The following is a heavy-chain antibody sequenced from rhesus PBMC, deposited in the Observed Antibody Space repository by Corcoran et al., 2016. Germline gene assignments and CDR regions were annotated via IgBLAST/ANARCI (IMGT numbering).Heavy chain of an antibody. CDR1: GAPLSRNW. CDR3: ARRLATVTLSYFDY. Sequence: QVQLQKSGPGLGKPSANLSLTCAVSGAPLSRNWGSWFTQFPGRGLQWIGYIYGGSGSTSYNPSLKSRVTISTDTSKNQFSLKLSSVTAADTAVYYCARRLATVTLSYFDYWGQGVLVTVSS. CDR2: IYGGSGST. V-gene: IGHV4-147*01. J-gene: IGHJ4*01. D-gene: IGHD5-36*02.